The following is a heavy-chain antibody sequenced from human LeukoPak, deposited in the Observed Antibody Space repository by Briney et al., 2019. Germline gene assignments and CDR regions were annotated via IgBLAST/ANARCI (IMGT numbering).Heavy chain of an antibody. V-gene: IGHV4-59*01. D-gene: IGHD2-8*02. CDR1: GGPLTFYY. CDR3: ARLLSGMDV. CDR2: IYYSGST. Sequence: SETLSLTCSVSGGPLTFYYWTWIRQPPGKGLETIGYIYYSGSTNYNPSLSSRVTISLDTSKNHFALKLTSVTAADTAMYYCARLLSGMDVWGKGTTVTVSS. J-gene: IGHJ6*03.